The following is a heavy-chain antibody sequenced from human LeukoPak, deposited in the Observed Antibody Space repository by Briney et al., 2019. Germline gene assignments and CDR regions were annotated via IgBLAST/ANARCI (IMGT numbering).Heavy chain of an antibody. Sequence: PSETLSLTCAVYGGSFSGYYWSWIRQPPGKGLEWIGEINHSGSTNYNPSLKSRVTISVDTSKNQFSLKLSSVTAADTAVYYCARRYSSGRLRLNWFDPWGQGTLVTVSS. J-gene: IGHJ5*02. V-gene: IGHV4-34*01. CDR1: GGSFSGYY. CDR3: ARRYSSGRLRLNWFDP. CDR2: INHSGST. D-gene: IGHD6-19*01.